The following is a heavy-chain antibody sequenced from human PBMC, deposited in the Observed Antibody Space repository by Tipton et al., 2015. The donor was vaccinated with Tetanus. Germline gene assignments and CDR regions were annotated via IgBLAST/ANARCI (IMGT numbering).Heavy chain of an antibody. V-gene: IGHV4-39*01. CDR2: IYYTGST. J-gene: IGHJ5*02. Sequence: TLSLTCTVSGGSASSSTYYWGWIRQPPGKGLEWLGTIYYTGSTYYSPSLKSRVTLSVDSSKNQFSLKLTSVTAADTAVYFCVQVAGLFNSFDPWGRGTLVTVSS. D-gene: IGHD6-19*01. CDR3: VQVAGLFNSFDP. CDR1: GGSASSSTYY.